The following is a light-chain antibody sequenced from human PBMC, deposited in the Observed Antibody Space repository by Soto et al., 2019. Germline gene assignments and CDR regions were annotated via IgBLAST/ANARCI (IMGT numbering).Light chain of an antibody. V-gene: IGKV3-20*01. CDR2: GAS. CDR1: QRVSSRY. CDR3: QQYSDSPPT. J-gene: IGKJ1*01. Sequence: IVLTQSPGTLSLSPGDGATLSCRASQRVSSRYLAWYQQKPGQAPRLLIYGASDTTTGTPDRFSGSGSGTDFTLTIGRLEPEDFAMYYCQQYSDSPPTFGQGTKVDIK.